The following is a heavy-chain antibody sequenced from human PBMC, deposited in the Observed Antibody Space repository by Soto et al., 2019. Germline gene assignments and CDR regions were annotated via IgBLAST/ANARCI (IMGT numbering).Heavy chain of an antibody. D-gene: IGHD6-13*01. CDR2: ISSSSSYI. CDR1: GFTFSSYS. Sequence: GGSLRLSYAASGFTFSSYSMNWVRQAPGKGLEWVSSISSSSSYIYYADSVKGRFTISRDNAKNSLYLQMNSLRAEDTAVYYCASPGYSSSWYAVNYYYYGMDVWGQGTTVTVSS. V-gene: IGHV3-21*01. J-gene: IGHJ6*02. CDR3: ASPGYSSSWYAVNYYYYGMDV.